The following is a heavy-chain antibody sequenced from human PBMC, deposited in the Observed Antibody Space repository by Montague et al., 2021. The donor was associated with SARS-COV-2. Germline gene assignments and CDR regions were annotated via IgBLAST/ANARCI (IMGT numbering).Heavy chain of an antibody. CDR3: ARSYYDILTAYYTPFDY. CDR2: IDWDDDK. D-gene: IGHD3-9*01. CDR1: GFSLSTSGMR. J-gene: IGHJ4*02. V-gene: IGHV2-70*04. Sequence: VKPTQTLTPTCTFSGFSLSTSGMRASWIRQPPGKALEWLARIDWDDDKFYSTSLKTRLTISKDTSKNQVVLTMTNMDPVDTATYYCARSYYDILTAYYTPFDYWGQGTLVTVSS.